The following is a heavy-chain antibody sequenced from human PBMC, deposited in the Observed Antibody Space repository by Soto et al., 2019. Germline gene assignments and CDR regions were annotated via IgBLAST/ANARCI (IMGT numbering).Heavy chain of an antibody. CDR1: GFTFSGSA. CDR3: TRDPRNYYDSIGSANWFDP. D-gene: IGHD3-22*01. CDR2: IRSKTNSYAT. V-gene: IGHV3-73*01. Sequence: GGSLRLSCAASGFTFSGSAMHWVRQASGKGLEWVGRIRSKTNSYATAYAASVKGRFTISRDDSKDTAYLQVNSLKTEDTAVYYCTRDPRNYYDSIGSANWFDPWGQGTLVTVSS. J-gene: IGHJ5*02.